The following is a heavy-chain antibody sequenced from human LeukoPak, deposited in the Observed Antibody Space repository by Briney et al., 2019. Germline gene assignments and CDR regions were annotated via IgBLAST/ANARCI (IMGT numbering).Heavy chain of an antibody. CDR1: GFTFSTYS. J-gene: IGHJ5*02. Sequence: GGSLRLSCAASGFTFSTYSMNWVRQAPGKGLEWVSSISSSSNYIYYADSVKGRFTISRDNSKNSLYLQMNSLRAEDAAAYYCARDIRDCVAVTGTCWFDPWGQGTLVTVSS. CDR3: ARDIRDCVAVTGTCWFDP. V-gene: IGHV3-21*01. CDR2: ISSSSNYI. D-gene: IGHD6-19*01.